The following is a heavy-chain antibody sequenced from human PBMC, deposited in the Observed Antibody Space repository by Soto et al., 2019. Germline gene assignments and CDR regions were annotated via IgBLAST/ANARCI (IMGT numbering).Heavy chain of an antibody. Sequence: PGGSLRLSCAASGFTFSNAWMSWVRQAPGKGLEWVGRIKSKTDGGTTDYAAPVKGRFTISRDDSKNTLYLQMNSLKTEDTAVYYCTTAAYDFWSGYYRDDYYYGMDVWGQGTTVTVSS. D-gene: IGHD3-3*01. J-gene: IGHJ6*02. CDR3: TTAAYDFWSGYYRDDYYYGMDV. V-gene: IGHV3-15*01. CDR2: IKSKTDGGTT. CDR1: GFTFSNAW.